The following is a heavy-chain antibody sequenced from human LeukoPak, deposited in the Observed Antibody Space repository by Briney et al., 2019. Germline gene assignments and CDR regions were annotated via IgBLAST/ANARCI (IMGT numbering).Heavy chain of an antibody. CDR1: GYTFTNYY. CDR2: INPTSGST. CDR3: ARLGYYYDSLGHYDY. J-gene: IGHJ4*02. D-gene: IGHD3-22*01. V-gene: IGHV1-46*01. Sequence: GASVKVSCKASGYTFTNYYIHWVRQAPGQGLEWMGIINPTSGSTAYTQKFQGRVTMTRDTSTSTVYMELSSLRSDDTAVYYCARLGYYYDSLGHYDYWGLGTLVIVSS.